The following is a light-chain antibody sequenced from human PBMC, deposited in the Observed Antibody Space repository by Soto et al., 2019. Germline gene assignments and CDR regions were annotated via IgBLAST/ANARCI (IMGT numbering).Light chain of an antibody. V-gene: IGKV3-20*01. CDR3: QQYGSSPPIT. CDR1: PSVSSSY. Sequence: EIVLTQSPGTLSLSPGERATLSCRASPSVSSSYLAWYQQKPGQAPRLLIYSASSRATGIPDRFSGSGSGTDFTLTISRLEPEDFAVYYCQQYGSSPPITFGQGTRLEIK. J-gene: IGKJ5*01. CDR2: SAS.